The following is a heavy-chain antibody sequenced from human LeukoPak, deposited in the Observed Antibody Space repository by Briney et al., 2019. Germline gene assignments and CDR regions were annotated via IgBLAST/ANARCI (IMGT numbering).Heavy chain of an antibody. J-gene: IGHJ4*02. Sequence: GGSLRLSCAASGFTFSSYGMHWVRQAPGKGLEWVAVISYDGSNKYYADSVKGRFTISRDNSKNTLYLQMNSLRAEDTAVYYCAKESDIMITFGGVILGYWGQGTLVTVSS. V-gene: IGHV3-30*18. D-gene: IGHD3-16*02. CDR1: GFTFSSYG. CDR2: ISYDGSNK. CDR3: AKESDIMITFGGVILGY.